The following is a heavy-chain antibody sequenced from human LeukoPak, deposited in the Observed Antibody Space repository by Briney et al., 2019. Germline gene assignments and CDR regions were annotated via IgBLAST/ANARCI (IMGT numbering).Heavy chain of an antibody. CDR2: INHNGNVN. V-gene: IGHV3-7*03. CDR1: GFTFSSYW. J-gene: IGHJ6*02. CDR3: ARGGGLDV. D-gene: IGHD3-16*01. Sequence: GGSLRLSCAASGFTFSSYWMNWARQAPGKGLEWVASINHNGNVNYYVDSVKGRFTISRDNAKNSLYLQMSNLRAEDTALYFCARGGGLDVWGQGATVTVSS.